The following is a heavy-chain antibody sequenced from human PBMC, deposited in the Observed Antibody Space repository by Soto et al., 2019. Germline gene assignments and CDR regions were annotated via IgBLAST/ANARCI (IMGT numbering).Heavy chain of an antibody. V-gene: IGHV3-66*01. CDR3: AGYCLSTGCHLDAFDI. CDR2: FYAGGST. D-gene: IGHD2-2*01. CDR1: GFTVNSSY. Sequence: PGGSLRLSCTASGFTVNSSYVSWVRQAPGKGLEWVSVFYAGGSTYYADSVKGRFTISRDSSKNTVYLQMHSLSAEDTAVYYCAGYCLSTGCHLDAFDIWGQGTMVTVSS. J-gene: IGHJ3*02.